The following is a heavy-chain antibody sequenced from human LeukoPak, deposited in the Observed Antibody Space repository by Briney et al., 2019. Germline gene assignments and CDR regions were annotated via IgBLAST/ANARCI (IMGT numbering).Heavy chain of an antibody. J-gene: IGHJ4*02. Sequence: GRSLRLSCAASGFTFSSYGMHWVRQAPGKGLEWVAVIWYDGSNKYYADSVKGRFTISRDNSKNTLYLQMNSLRAEDTAVYYCARDDSSSVFDYWGQGTLVTVSS. CDR3: ARDDSSSVFDY. CDR2: IWYDGSNK. CDR1: GFTFSSYG. D-gene: IGHD6-6*01. V-gene: IGHV3-33*01.